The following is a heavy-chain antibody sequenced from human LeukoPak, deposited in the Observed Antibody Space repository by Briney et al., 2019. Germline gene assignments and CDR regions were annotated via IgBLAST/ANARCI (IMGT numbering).Heavy chain of an antibody. CDR1: GGSISSYY. Sequence: SETLSLTCTVSGGSISSYYWSWIRQPPGKGLEWIGYIYYSGSTNYNPSLKSRVTISVDTSKNQFSLKLTSVTAPDTAVYYCARLTPTTLSLYYYYMDVWGKGTTVTVSS. V-gene: IGHV4-59*12. CDR2: IYYSGST. CDR3: ARLTPTTLSLYYYYMDV. J-gene: IGHJ6*03. D-gene: IGHD2/OR15-2a*01.